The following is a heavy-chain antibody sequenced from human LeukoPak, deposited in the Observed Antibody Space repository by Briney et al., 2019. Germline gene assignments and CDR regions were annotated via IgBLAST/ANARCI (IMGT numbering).Heavy chain of an antibody. CDR3: TRFRYTVYYFDY. V-gene: IGHV3-23*01. CDR2: ISGNGGTT. Sequence: GGSLRLSCAASGFTFSTYAMIWVRQAPGKGLEWVSAISGNGGTTYYADSVKGRFTISRDNFKNMLYLQMNSLRAEDTAVYYCTRFRYTVYYFDYWGQGALVTVSS. J-gene: IGHJ4*02. D-gene: IGHD3-9*01. CDR1: GFTFSTYA.